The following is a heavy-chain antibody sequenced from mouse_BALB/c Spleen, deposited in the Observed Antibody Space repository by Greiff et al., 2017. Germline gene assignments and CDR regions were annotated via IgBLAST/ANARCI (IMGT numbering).Heavy chain of an antibody. CDR1: GYTFTSYV. Sequence: EVKVVESGPELVKPGASVKMSCKASGYTFTSYVMHWVKQKPGQGLEWIGYINPYNDGTKYNEKFKGKATLTSDKSSSTAYMELSSLTSEDSAVYYCARGATRPFAMDYWGQGTSVTVSS. V-gene: IGHV1-14*01. CDR3: ARGATRPFAMDY. D-gene: IGHD1-1*01. J-gene: IGHJ4*01. CDR2: INPYNDGT.